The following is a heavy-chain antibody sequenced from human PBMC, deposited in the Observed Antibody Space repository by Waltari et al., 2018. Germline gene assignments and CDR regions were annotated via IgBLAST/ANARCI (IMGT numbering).Heavy chain of an antibody. V-gene: IGHV1-69-2*01. J-gene: IGHJ4*02. CDR3: ATERPQMVFPPLQY. Sequence: EVQLVQSGAEVKKPGATVKISCQASGYKFTDYYVHWVQQAPGKGLEWVGRVDPEDGESVYAEKFQGRLTITADTSTDTAYIELSTLRSEDTALFYCATERPQMVFPPLQYWGQGTLVTVSS. D-gene: IGHD2-8*01. CDR1: GYKFTDYY. CDR2: VDPEDGES.